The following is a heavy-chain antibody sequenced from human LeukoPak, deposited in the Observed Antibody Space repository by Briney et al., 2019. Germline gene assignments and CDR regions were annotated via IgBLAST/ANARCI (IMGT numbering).Heavy chain of an antibody. Sequence: VASVNVSCKASGGTFSSYAISWVRQAPGQGLEWMGGIIPIFGTANYAQKFQGRVTITPDESTTTAYMGLSSLRSEDTAVYYCARMGAYYDFWSGYYNRYYYYGMDVWGQGTTVTVSS. V-gene: IGHV1-69*01. J-gene: IGHJ6*02. CDR2: IIPIFGTA. D-gene: IGHD3-3*01. CDR1: GGTFSSYA. CDR3: ARMGAYYDFWSGYYNRYYYYGMDV.